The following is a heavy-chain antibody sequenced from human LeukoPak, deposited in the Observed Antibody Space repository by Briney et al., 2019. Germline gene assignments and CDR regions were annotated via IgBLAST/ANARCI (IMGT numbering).Heavy chain of an antibody. J-gene: IGHJ6*03. Sequence: GGSLRLSCAASGFTFDDYAMHWVRQAPGKGLEWVSLISWDGGSTYYADSVKGRFTISRDNSKNSLYLQMNSLRAEDTAVYYCAKGGGYEAQYYYYYLDVWGKGTTVTISS. CDR2: ISWDGGST. CDR1: GFTFDDYA. CDR3: AKGGGYEAQYYYYYLDV. D-gene: IGHD5-12*01. V-gene: IGHV3-43D*03.